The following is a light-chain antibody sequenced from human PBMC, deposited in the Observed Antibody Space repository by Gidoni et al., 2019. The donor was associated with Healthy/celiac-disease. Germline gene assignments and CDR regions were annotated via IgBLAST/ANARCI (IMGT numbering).Light chain of an antibody. J-gene: IGKJ5*01. CDR3: QQRSNWPPIT. V-gene: IGKV3-11*01. CDR2: DAS. Sequence: EIVLTQSPATLSLSPGERATLPCRASPGVSSYLAWYQQKPGQAPRLLIYDASNRATGIPARFSGSGSGTDFTLTISSLEPEDFAVYYCQQRSNWPPITFGQGTRLEIK. CDR1: PGVSSY.